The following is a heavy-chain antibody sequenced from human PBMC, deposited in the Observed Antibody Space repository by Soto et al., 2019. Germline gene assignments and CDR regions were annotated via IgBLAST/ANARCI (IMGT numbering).Heavy chain of an antibody. V-gene: IGHV3-23*01. CDR1: GFTFNNYA. J-gene: IGHJ4*02. CDR3: AKDWALGGPQHS. Sequence: EVQLLESGGGLVQPGGSLILSCAASGFTFNNYAMSWVRQSPTKGLEWVSGISASGDTDYADSLRGRFTISSDNSNNTMSIQMNSRRVEHTSIFYCAKDWALGGPQHSWGQGPLVT. D-gene: IGHD3-16*01. CDR2: ISASGDT.